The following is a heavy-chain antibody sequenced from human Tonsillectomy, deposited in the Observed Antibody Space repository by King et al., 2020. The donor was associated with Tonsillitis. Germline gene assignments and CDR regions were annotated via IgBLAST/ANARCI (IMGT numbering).Heavy chain of an antibody. Sequence: VKLVESGGGLVQPGGSLRLSCAASGFTFSSYAMSWVRQAPGKGLEWVSAISGSGGSTYYADSVKGRFTISRDNSKNTLYLQMNSLRAEDTAVYYCARVGYSSGWDAGRAFDIWGQGTMVTVSS. J-gene: IGHJ3*02. V-gene: IGHV3-23*04. CDR3: ARVGYSSGWDAGRAFDI. CDR1: GFTFSSYA. D-gene: IGHD6-19*01. CDR2: ISGSGGST.